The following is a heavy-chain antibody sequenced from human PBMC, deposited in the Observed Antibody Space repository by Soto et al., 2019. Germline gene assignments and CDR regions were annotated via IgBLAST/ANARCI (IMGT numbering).Heavy chain of an antibody. CDR2: IIPIFGTP. J-gene: IGHJ4*02. Sequence: QVQLVQSGAEVKKPGSSVKVSCKASGGTFSDFAINWLRQAPGQGLEWMGGIIPIFGTPNYAQKFQGRVTITADKSTSTVYMELSGLRPADTAVYCCARSPPLDLGYYGDFDYWGQGTLVTVSP. CDR1: GGTFSDFA. D-gene: IGHD4-17*01. V-gene: IGHV1-69*06. CDR3: ARSPPLDLGYYGDFDY.